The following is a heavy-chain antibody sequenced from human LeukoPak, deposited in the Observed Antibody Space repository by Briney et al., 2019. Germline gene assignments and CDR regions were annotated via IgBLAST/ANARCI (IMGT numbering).Heavy chain of an antibody. CDR3: ARGPYYDFWSGYYATPDY. D-gene: IGHD3-3*01. Sequence: SETLSLTCAVYGGSFSGYYWSWIRQPPGKGLEWIGEINHSGSTNYNPSLKSRVTISVDTSKNQFSLKLSSVTAADTAVYYCARGPYYDFWSGYYATPDYWGQGTLVTVSS. CDR1: GGSFSGYY. V-gene: IGHV4-34*01. J-gene: IGHJ4*02. CDR2: INHSGST.